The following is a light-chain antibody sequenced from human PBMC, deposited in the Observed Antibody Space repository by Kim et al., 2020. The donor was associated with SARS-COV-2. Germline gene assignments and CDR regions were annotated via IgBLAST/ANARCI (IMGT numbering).Light chain of an antibody. CDR2: EVN. CDR3: SSYAVGDNWV. J-gene: IGLJ3*02. CDR1: SSDVGGYNY. V-gene: IGLV2-8*01. Sequence: QSALTQPPSASGSPGQSVTISCTGTSSDVGGYNYVSWYQHHPGKAPKLMIYEVNKRPSGVPDRFSGSKSGTTASLTVSGLQAEDEADYYCSSYAVGDNWVFGGGTQLTVL.